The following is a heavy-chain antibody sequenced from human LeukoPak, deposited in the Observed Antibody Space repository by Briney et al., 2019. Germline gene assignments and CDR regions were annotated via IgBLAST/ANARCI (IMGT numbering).Heavy chain of an antibody. D-gene: IGHD3-3*01. CDR1: GGTFSSYA. CDR2: IIPIFCTA. Sequence: SVKVSXKASGGTFSSYAISWVRQAPGQGLEWMGGIIPIFCTANYAQKFQGRVTITTDESTSTAYMELSSLRSEDTAVYYCARDTYYDFWSGYYSNNWFDPWGQGTLVTVSS. J-gene: IGHJ5*02. V-gene: IGHV1-69*05. CDR3: ARDTYYDFWSGYYSNNWFDP.